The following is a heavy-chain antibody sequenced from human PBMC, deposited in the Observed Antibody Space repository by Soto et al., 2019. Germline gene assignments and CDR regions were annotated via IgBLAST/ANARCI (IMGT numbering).Heavy chain of an antibody. CDR3: AREDCSSTSCSSYYYYYMDV. CDR2: IYYSGST. Sequence: QVQLQESGPGLVKPSQTLSLTCTVSGGSISSGGYYWSWIRQHPGKGLEWIGYIYYSGSTYYNPSLKRRVTIAVDTSKNQFSLKLSSVTAADTAVYYCAREDCSSTSCSSYYYYYMDVWGKGTTVTVSS. J-gene: IGHJ6*03. D-gene: IGHD2-2*01. V-gene: IGHV4-31*03. CDR1: GGSISSGGYY.